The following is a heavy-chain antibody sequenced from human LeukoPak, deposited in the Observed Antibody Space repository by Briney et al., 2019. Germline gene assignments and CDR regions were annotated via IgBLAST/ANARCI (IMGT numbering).Heavy chain of an antibody. V-gene: IGHV4-59*01. CDR2: IYYSGST. CDR3: ARLARLTLIRGVTGYHSLDV. J-gene: IGHJ6*04. Sequence: SETLSLTCTVSGGSINSFYWSWIRQPPGGGLEWIGYIYYSGSTNYNPSLKSRVTMSVDASKNQFSLWLSSVTAADTAVYYCARLARLTLIRGVTGYHSLDVWGRGPRSPSRQ. D-gene: IGHD3-10*01. CDR1: GGSINSFY.